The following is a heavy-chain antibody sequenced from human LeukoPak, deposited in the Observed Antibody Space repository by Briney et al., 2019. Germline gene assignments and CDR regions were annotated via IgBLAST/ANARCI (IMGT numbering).Heavy chain of an antibody. J-gene: IGHJ4*02. Sequence: SETLSLTCTVSGYSISGGYYWGWIRQPPGKGLEWIGSIYHSGSTYYNPSLKSRVTISADTSQNQFSLKLSSVTAADTAVYYCASRKLGNDYWGQGTLVTVSS. CDR1: GYSISGGYY. V-gene: IGHV4-38-2*02. CDR3: ASRKLGNDY. CDR2: IYHSGST. D-gene: IGHD7-27*01.